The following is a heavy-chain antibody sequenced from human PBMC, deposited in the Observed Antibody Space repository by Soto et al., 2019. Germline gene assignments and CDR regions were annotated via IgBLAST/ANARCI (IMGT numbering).Heavy chain of an antibody. V-gene: IGHV3-23*01. CDR1: GFAFSSYA. J-gene: IGHJ3*01. Sequence: PGGSLRLSCAASGFAFSSYAMSWVRQAPGKGLEWVSGISGSGTSTFYADSVKGRFTISRDSSKNTLYLQMNSLRADDTAIYYCAQIMAVGPTSGAFDLWGQGTMVTVS. CDR2: ISGSGTST. CDR3: AQIMAVGPTSGAFDL. D-gene: IGHD1-26*01.